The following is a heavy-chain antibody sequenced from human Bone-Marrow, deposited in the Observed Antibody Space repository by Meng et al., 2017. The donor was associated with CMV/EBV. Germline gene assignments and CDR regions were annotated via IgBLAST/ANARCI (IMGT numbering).Heavy chain of an antibody. V-gene: IGHV4-61*01. CDR1: GGSVNTGTYY. D-gene: IGHD3-16*02. Sequence: SETLSLTCSVSGGSVNTGTYYWSWIRQPPGKGLEWIGYFYYTGTTNYNPSLKSRVTVSVDTSKNQFSLTLNSMTAADTAVYYCASLGEVSLGLEFWGQRKLVTASS. J-gene: IGHJ4*02. CDR2: FYYTGTT. CDR3: ASLGEVSLGLEF.